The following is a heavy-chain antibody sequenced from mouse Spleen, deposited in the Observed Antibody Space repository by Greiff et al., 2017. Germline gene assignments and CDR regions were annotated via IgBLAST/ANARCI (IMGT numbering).Heavy chain of an antibody. CDR2: INYDGSST. J-gene: IGHJ2*01. D-gene: IGHD4-1*01. CDR1: GFTFSDYY. Sequence: EVNVVESEGGLVQPGSSMKLSCTASGFTFSDYYMAWVRQVPEKGLEWVANINYDGSSTYYLDSLKSRFIISRDNAKNILYLQMSSLKSEDTATYYCARDGGTGTIYFDYWGQGTTLTVSS. CDR3: ARDGGTGTIYFDY. V-gene: IGHV5-16*01.